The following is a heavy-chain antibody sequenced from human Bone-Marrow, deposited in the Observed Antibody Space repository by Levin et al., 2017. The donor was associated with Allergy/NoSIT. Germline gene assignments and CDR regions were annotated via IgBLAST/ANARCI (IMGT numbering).Heavy chain of an antibody. CDR3: ARGHRAGRIAVAGRDFDY. D-gene: IGHD6-19*01. V-gene: IGHV1-8*01. J-gene: IGHJ4*02. CDR2: MNPNSGNT. CDR1: GYTFTSYD. Sequence: GASVKVSCKASGYTFTSYDINWVRQATGQGLEWMGWMNPNSGNTGYAQKFQGRVTMTRNTSISTAYMELSSLRSEDTAVYYCARGHRAGRIAVAGRDFDYWGQGTLVTVSS.